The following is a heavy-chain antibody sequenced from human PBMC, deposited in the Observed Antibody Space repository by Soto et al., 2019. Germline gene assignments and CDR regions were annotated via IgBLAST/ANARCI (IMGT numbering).Heavy chain of an antibody. Sequence: SETLSLTCTVSGGSLGGYYWSWIRQPPGKGLEWIGYMFYGGRTNYNPSLNSRVTMSVHTSKNQFSLRPRSVSAAHTAVYYCPRSRNKNGLVFDYWGQGALVTVSS. CDR3: PRSRNKNGLVFDY. CDR1: GGSLGGYY. J-gene: IGHJ4*02. V-gene: IGHV4-59*01. D-gene: IGHD2-8*01. CDR2: MFYGGRT.